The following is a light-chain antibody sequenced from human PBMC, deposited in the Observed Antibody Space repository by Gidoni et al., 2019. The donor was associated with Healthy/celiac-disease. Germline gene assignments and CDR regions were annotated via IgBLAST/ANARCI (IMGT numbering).Light chain of an antibody. CDR2: AAS. Sequence: DIQMTQSPSSLSASVGDRVTITCRESQSISSYLNWYQQKPGKAPKLLIYAASSLQSGVPSRCSGSGSGTDFTLTSSSLQPEDVATYYWQQSYSTPPAFGQGTKLEIK. J-gene: IGKJ2*01. V-gene: IGKV1-39*01. CDR3: QQSYSTPPA. CDR1: QSISSY.